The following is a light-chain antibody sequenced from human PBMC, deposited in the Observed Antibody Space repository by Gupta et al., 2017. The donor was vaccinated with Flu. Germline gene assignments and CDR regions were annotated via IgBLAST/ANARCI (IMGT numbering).Light chain of an antibody. V-gene: IGKV3-20*01. J-gene: IGKJ2*01. CDR2: GTI. Sequence: EVVLTQSPGTLSLSPGERATLSCKASQSIGSGYLAWHQKKPGQAPRLLISGTINRAAGTPDRFSGSGSGTEFILTINNLEPGDSAVYFCQQYGGSPPYTFGQGTKVEIK. CDR3: QQYGGSPPYT. CDR1: QSIGSGY.